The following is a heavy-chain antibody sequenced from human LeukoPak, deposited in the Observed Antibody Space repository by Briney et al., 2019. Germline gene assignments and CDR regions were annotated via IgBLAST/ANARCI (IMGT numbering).Heavy chain of an antibody. Sequence: SETLSLTCAVSGYPISSGYYWGWIRQPPGKGLEWIGSIYHSGSTYYNPSLKSRVTISVDTSKNQFSLKLSSVTAADTAVYYCAREDIVVVVAGVYFDYWGQGTLVTVSS. CDR2: IYHSGST. D-gene: IGHD2-15*01. CDR3: AREDIVVVVAGVYFDY. J-gene: IGHJ4*02. V-gene: IGHV4-38-2*02. CDR1: GYPISSGYY.